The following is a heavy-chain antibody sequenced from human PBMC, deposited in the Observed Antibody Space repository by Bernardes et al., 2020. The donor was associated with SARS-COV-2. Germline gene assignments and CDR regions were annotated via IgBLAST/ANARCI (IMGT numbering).Heavy chain of an antibody. D-gene: IGHD1-7*01. J-gene: IGHJ4*02. CDR1: GFMFDTFA. V-gene: IGHV3-30*04. CDR3: ARDISGTTYGSTLLIDH. CDR2: TSYDGGSM. Sequence: GGSLRLSCAASGFMFDTFALHWVRQAPGKGLEWVAVTSYDGGSMFYSDSVKGRFTISRDNSKSTLYLQMNGLRSEDTAVYHCARDISGTTYGSTLLIDHWGQGTLVTVSS.